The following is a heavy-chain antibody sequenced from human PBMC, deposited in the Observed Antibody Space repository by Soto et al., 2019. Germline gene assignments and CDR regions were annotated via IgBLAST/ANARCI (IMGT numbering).Heavy chain of an antibody. CDR3: SRDKVLEGVFLWFGAPGMLDMDV. V-gene: IGHV3-7*01. D-gene: IGHD3-10*01. CDR2: IKQDGSEK. Sequence: EVQLVESGGGLVQPGGSLRLSCAASGFTFSSYWMSWVRQAPGKGLEWVANIKQDGSEKYYVDSVKGRFTISRDNAKNSLYLQMNSLRAGGTAVYYCSRDKVLEGVFLWFGAPGMLDMDVWGKGTTVTVSS. CDR1: GFTFSSYW. J-gene: IGHJ6*03.